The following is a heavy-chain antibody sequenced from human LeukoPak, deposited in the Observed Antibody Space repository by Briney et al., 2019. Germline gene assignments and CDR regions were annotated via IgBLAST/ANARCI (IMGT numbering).Heavy chain of an antibody. J-gene: IGHJ1*01. V-gene: IGHV3-23*01. D-gene: IGHD3-9*01. CDR1: GFTFSSYA. CDR2: ISGSGGST. Sequence: GGSLRLSCAASGFTFSSYAMSWVRQAPGKGLEWVSAISGSGGSTYYADSVKGRFTISRDNSKNTLYLQMNSLRAEDTAVYYCAKASILTGYYPVYFQHWGQGTLVTVSS. CDR3: AKASILTGYYPVYFQH.